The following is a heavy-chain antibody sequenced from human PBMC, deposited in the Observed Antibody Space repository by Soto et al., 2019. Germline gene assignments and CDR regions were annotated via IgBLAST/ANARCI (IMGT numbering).Heavy chain of an antibody. J-gene: IGHJ4*02. CDR3: ARDRNYDSSGYYAY. V-gene: IGHV1-3*01. D-gene: IGHD3-22*01. CDR1: GYTFTRHV. Sequence: ASVKVSCKASGYTFTRHVMHWARQAPGQRLEWMGWIDPGNGNTKYSRNLQGRVTITTDTSASTAYMELSSLRSEDTAVYFCARDRNYDSSGYYAYWGQGTLVTVSS. CDR2: IDPGNGNT.